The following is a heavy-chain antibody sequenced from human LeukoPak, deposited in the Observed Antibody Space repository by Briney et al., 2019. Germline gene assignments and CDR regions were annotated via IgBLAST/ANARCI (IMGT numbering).Heavy chain of an antibody. V-gene: IGHV3-30*04. CDR3: ARVRGGGFRTADS. D-gene: IGHD1-14*01. CDR2: TLEDGRYQ. Sequence: GGSLRLSCAASGFTFSNYIMHWVRQAPGKGLDWVAVTLEDGRYQSYSDSVKGRFTISRDNSKNTLLLQMNSLRGEDTAVYYCARVRGGGFRTADSWGQGTLVTVSS. J-gene: IGHJ4*02. CDR1: GFTFSNYI.